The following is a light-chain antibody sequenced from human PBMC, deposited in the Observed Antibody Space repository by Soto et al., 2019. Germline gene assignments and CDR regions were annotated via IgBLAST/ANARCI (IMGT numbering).Light chain of an antibody. CDR1: TSNIGNNY. Sequence: QSVLTQPPSASGTPGQRVTISCSGSTSNIGNNYVYWYRQLPGTAPKPLIYNNNQRPSGVPDRFSGSESGTSASLAISGLRSEDEADYHCAAWDDSLSGYVFGTGTKVTVL. J-gene: IGLJ1*01. CDR2: NNN. CDR3: AAWDDSLSGYV. V-gene: IGLV1-47*02.